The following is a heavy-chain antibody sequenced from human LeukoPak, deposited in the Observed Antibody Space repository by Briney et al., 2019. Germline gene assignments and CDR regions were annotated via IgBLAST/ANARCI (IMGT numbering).Heavy chain of an antibody. Sequence: SETLSLTCAVYGGSFSGYYWSWIRQPPGKGLEWIGEINHSGSANYNPSLKSRVTISADTSKNQFSLKLSSVTAADTAVYYCARHGNGAFDIWGQGTMVTVSS. CDR2: INHSGSA. D-gene: IGHD1-1*01. V-gene: IGHV4-34*01. J-gene: IGHJ3*02. CDR3: ARHGNGAFDI. CDR1: GGSFSGYY.